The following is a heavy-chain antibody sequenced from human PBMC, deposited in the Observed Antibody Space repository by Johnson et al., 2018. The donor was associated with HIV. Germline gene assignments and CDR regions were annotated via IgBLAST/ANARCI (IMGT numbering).Heavy chain of an antibody. CDR1: GFNFSNDA. V-gene: IGHV3-30*04. Sequence: QVQLVESGGGVVRPGGSLRLSCAVSGFNFSNDAIHWVRQAPGKGLEWVAVISYDGSSKFYPNSLKGRFSISRDNSKNTVYLQMNSLRTEDTAVYYCAKAPWRGGDPNSAFDIWGQGTMVTVSS. J-gene: IGHJ3*02. D-gene: IGHD3-16*01. CDR3: AKAPWRGGDPNSAFDI. CDR2: ISYDGSSK.